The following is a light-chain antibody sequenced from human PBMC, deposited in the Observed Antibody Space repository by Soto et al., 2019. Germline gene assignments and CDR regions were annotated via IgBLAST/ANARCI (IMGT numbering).Light chain of an antibody. CDR2: GAS. CDR1: QSVSSSY. CDR3: QQYGSSGT. Sequence: EIVLTQSPGTLSLSPGERATLPCRASQSVSSSYLAWYKQKPGQAPRLLIYGASTRATGIPARFSGSGSGTDFTLTIRRLEPEDFAVDYCQQYGSSGTFGQGTKVDIK. J-gene: IGKJ1*01. V-gene: IGKV3-20*01.